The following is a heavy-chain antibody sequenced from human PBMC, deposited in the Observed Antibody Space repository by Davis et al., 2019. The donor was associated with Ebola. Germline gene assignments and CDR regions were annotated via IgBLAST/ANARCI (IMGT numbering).Heavy chain of an antibody. D-gene: IGHD3-22*01. J-gene: IGHJ4*02. CDR1: GYTFTTYY. CDR3: AKEEISSGYYYRYYFDY. CDR2: INPSGGTT. Sequence: AASVKVSCKASGYTFTTYYMYWVRQAPGQGLEWMGIINPSGGTTTYAQKFQGRVTMTRDTSTSTVYMELSSLRAEDTAVYYCAKEEISSGYYYRYYFDYWGQGTLVTVSS. V-gene: IGHV1-46*01.